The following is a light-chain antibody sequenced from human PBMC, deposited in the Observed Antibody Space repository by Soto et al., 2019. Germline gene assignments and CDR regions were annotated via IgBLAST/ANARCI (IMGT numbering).Light chain of an antibody. J-gene: IGKJ5*01. CDR2: LGS. V-gene: IGKV2-28*01. CDR3: MQSTQLPPT. CDR1: QSLLHSNGYNY. Sequence: EPSSISCRSSQSLLHSNGYNYLDWYLQKPGQSPQLLIYLGSNRASGVPDRFSGSGSGTDFTLEISRVETDDVGIYYCMQSTQLPPTFGQGTRLEIK.